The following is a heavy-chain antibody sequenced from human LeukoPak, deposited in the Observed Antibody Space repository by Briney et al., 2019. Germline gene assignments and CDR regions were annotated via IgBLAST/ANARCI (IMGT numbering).Heavy chain of an antibody. V-gene: IGHV4-39*01. CDR1: GGSISSYY. CDR2: IYYSGST. J-gene: IGHJ6*03. Sequence: PSETLSLTCTVSGGSISSYYWGWIRQPPGKGLEWIGSIYYSGSTYYNPSLKSRVTISVDTSKNQFSLKLSSVTAADTAVYYCASSPIVVVPAARYYYYYYMDVWGKGTTVTVSS. CDR3: ASSPIVVVPAARYYYYYYMDV. D-gene: IGHD2-2*01.